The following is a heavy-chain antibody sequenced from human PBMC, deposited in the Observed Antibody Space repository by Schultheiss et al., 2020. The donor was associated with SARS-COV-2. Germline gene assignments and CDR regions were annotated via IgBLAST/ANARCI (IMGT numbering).Heavy chain of an antibody. J-gene: IGHJ4*02. V-gene: IGHV3-30*03. Sequence: GGSLRLSCAGSGFTFSTAWMTWVRQAPGKGLEWVAVISYDGSNKYYADSVKGRFTISRDNSKNTLYLQMNSLRDEDTAVYYCARRAPSVDYWGQGTLVTVSS. CDR3: ARRAPSVDY. CDR1: GFTFSTAW. CDR2: ISYDGSNK. D-gene: IGHD6-6*01.